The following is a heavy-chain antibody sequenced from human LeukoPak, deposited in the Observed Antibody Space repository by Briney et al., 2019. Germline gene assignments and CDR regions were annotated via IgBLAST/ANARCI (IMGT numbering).Heavy chain of an antibody. D-gene: IGHD3-16*02. CDR2: MNPNSGGT. CDR3: ARDKLGLGELSLYDQ. CDR1: GYTLTGYY. V-gene: IGHV1-2*02. J-gene: IGHJ5*02. Sequence: ASVKVSCKASGYTLTGYYMHWARQAPGQGLEWMGWMNPNSGGTKYAQKFQGRVTMTRDTSISTAYMELSRPRSDDTAMYYCARDKLGLGELSLYDQWGQGALVTVFS.